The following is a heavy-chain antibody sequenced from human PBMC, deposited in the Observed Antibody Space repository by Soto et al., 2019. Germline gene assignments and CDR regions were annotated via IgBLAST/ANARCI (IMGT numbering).Heavy chain of an antibody. CDR3: ARESEDLTSNFDY. V-gene: IGHV3-21*06. CDR2: ISSTTNYI. CDR1: GFTVTSYI. Sequence: GESLRLSCAASGFTVTSYIMNWVRQAPGKGLEWVSSISSTTNYIYYGDSMNGRFTISRDNAKNSLYLEMNSLRAEDTAVYYCARESEDLTSNFDYWGQGTLVTVSS. J-gene: IGHJ4*02.